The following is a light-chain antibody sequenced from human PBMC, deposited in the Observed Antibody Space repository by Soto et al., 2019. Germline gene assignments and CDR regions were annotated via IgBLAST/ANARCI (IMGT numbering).Light chain of an antibody. CDR1: ESVTSS. CDR3: QQRSNWRT. V-gene: IGKV3-15*01. Sequence: EIVMTQSPAALSVTPGDRATLSCRASESVTSSLAWYQQKPGQPPRLLIYAASTRATDVPARFSGGGSETEFTLTISSLQSEDFAVYYCQQRSNWRTFGQGTKVDI. CDR2: AAS. J-gene: IGKJ1*01.